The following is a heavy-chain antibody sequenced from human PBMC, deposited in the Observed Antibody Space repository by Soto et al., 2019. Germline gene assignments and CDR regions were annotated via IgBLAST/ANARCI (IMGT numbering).Heavy chain of an antibody. CDR3: ARVRDSFGLDV. Sequence: LXLTCTVSGGSITCAYYWNWIRQHPGKGLEWIGSIHYRGSTYYNPSLQSRITISLDRSNNQFSLNLSSVTAADTAVYYCARVRDSFGLDVWGQGTTVTVSS. CDR2: IHYRGST. V-gene: IGHV4-31*03. D-gene: IGHD2-15*01. J-gene: IGHJ6*02. CDR1: GGSITCAYY.